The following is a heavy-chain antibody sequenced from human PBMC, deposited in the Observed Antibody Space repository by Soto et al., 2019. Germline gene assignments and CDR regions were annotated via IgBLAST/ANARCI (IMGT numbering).Heavy chain of an antibody. CDR2: ISSSGFAT. J-gene: IGHJ4*02. CDR1: GFTFNDYA. D-gene: IGHD3-16*01. Sequence: PGGSLRLSCAASGFTFNDYAMSWVRQAPGKGLEWVAHISSSGFATNYADSVKGRITISRDNPKNTLYLQIHSLRVEDTAVYYCAKFLYQLQPLEFWGQGTLVTVSS. V-gene: IGHV3-23*01. CDR3: AKFLYQLQPLEF.